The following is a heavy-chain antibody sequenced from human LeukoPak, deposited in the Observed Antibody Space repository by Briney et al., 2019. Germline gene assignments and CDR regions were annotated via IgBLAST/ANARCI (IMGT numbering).Heavy chain of an antibody. Sequence: PGGSLRLSCAASGAIFSNHAMSWVRQAPGKGLEWASLISGPGVTTYYAASVKGRFTISRDNSKNTLYLQMNSLRAEDTALYYCASTSMVRGVITPFDYWGQGTLVTVSS. CDR3: ASTSMVRGVITPFDY. V-gene: IGHV3-23*01. CDR1: GAIFSNHA. J-gene: IGHJ4*02. D-gene: IGHD3-10*01. CDR2: ISGPGVTT.